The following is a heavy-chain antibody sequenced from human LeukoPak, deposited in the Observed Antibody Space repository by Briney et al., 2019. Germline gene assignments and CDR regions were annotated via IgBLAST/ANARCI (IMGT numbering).Heavy chain of an antibody. CDR3: ARNLGYCSGGSCYSDYYYGMDV. J-gene: IGHJ6*02. D-gene: IGHD2-15*01. CDR2: IYYSGST. CDR1: GGSISSYY. Sequence: PSETLSLTCTVSGGSISSYYWSWIRQPPGKGLEWIGYIYYSGSTNYNPSLKSRVTISVDTSKNQLSLKLSSVTAADTAVYYCARNLGYCSGGSCYSDYYYGMDVWGQGTTVTVSS. V-gene: IGHV4-59*01.